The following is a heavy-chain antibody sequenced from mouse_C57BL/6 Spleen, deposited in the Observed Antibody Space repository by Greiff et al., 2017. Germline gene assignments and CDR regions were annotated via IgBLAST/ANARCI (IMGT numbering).Heavy chain of an antibody. CDR2: INPGSGGT. J-gene: IGHJ1*03. D-gene: IGHD4-1*01. CDR3: ARGTGTEYFDV. V-gene: IGHV1-54*01. Sequence: VQLQQSGAELVRPGTSVKVSCKASGYAFTNYLIEWVKQRPGQGLEWIGVINPGSGGTNYNEKFKGKATLTADKSSSTAYMQLSSLTSEDSAVYFWARGTGTEYFDVWGTGTTVTVSS. CDR1: GYAFTNYL.